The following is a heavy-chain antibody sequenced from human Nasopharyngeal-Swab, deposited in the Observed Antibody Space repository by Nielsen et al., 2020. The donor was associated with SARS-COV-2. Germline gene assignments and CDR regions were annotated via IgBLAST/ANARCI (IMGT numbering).Heavy chain of an antibody. V-gene: IGHV3-30*04. CDR1: GFTFSSYA. Sequence: GESLKISCAASGFTFSSYAMHWVRQAPGKGPEWVAVISYDGSNKYYADSVKGRFTISRDNSKNTLYLQMNSLRAEDTAVYYCAAEATGTDAFDIWGQGTMVTVSS. D-gene: IGHD6-13*01. J-gene: IGHJ3*02. CDR3: AAEATGTDAFDI. CDR2: ISYDGSNK.